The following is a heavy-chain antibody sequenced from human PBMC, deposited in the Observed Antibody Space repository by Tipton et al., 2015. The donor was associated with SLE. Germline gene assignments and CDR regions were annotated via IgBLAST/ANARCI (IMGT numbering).Heavy chain of an antibody. CDR3: ARDSSGSYQGDAFDI. CDR1: GGSVSSYY. D-gene: IGHD1-26*01. V-gene: IGHV4-59*02. Sequence: TLSLTCTVSGGSVSSYYWSWIRQPPGKGLEWIGEINHRGSTNYNPSLKSRVTISVDTSKNQFSLKLSSVTAADTAVYYCARDSSGSYQGDAFDIWGRGTMVTVSS. CDR2: INHRGST. J-gene: IGHJ3*02.